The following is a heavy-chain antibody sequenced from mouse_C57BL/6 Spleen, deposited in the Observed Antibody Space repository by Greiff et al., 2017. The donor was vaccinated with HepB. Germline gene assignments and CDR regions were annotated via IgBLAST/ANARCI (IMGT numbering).Heavy chain of an antibody. V-gene: IGHV1-26*01. CDR2: INPNNGGT. CDR1: GYTFTDYY. J-gene: IGHJ3*01. CDR3: ARSMVTTPWFAY. D-gene: IGHD2-2*01. Sequence: VQLQQSGPELVKPGASVKISCKASGYTFTDYYMNWVKQSHGKSLEWIGDINPNNGGTSYNQKYKGKATLTVDKSSSTAYMELRSLTSEDSAVYYCARSMVTTPWFAYWGQGTLVTVSA.